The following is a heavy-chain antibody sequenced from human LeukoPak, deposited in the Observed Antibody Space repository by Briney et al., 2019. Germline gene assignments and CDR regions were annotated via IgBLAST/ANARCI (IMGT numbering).Heavy chain of an antibody. CDR2: IKSKNDGGTT. J-gene: IGHJ3*02. CDR1: GFTFSNAW. V-gene: IGHV3-15*01. CDR3: TTDRLQPSYGHRDAFDI. D-gene: IGHD5-18*01. Sequence: GGSLRLSCAASGFTFSNAWLSWVRQAPGKGLEWVGRIKSKNDGGTTDYAAPVKGRFTISRDDAKVPLYLQLNSLKTEDTAVYYCTTDRLQPSYGHRDAFDIWGQGTMVTVSS.